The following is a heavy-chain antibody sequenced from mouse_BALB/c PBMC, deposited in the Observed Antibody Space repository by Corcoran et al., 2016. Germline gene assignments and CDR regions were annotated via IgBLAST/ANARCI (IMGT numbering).Heavy chain of an antibody. Sequence: EVQLQQSGPELVKPGASVIMSCKASGYTFTSYVMHWVKQKPGQGLEWIGYINPYNDGTKYNEKFKGKATLTSDKSSSTAYMELSSLTSEDSAVYYCARLYPGIAMDYWGQGTSVTVSS. CDR2: INPYNDGT. CDR3: ARLYPGIAMDY. J-gene: IGHJ4*01. V-gene: IGHV1S136*01. CDR1: GYTFTSYV.